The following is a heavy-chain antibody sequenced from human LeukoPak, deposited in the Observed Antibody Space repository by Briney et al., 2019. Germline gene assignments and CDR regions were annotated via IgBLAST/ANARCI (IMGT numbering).Heavy chain of an antibody. J-gene: IGHJ4*02. V-gene: IGHV3-23*01. Sequence: GGSLRLSCAASGFTFSSYAMSWVRQAPGKGLEWVSAISGSGGSTYYADSVKGRFTISRDNSKNTLCLQMNSLRAEDTAVYYCAKDGGYDILTGYFDYWGQGTLVTVSS. D-gene: IGHD3-9*01. CDR2: ISGSGGST. CDR3: AKDGGYDILTGYFDY. CDR1: GFTFSSYA.